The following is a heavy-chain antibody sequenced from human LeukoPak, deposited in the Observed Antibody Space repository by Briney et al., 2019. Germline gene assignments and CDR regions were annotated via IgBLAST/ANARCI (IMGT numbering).Heavy chain of an antibody. V-gene: IGHV4-30-2*01. Sequence: SQTLSLTCAVSGGSISSGGYSWSWIRQPPGKGLEWIGYIYHSGSTYYNPSLKSRVTISVDRSKNQFSLKLSSVTAADTAVYYCARLYSGYDYGEDYWGQGTLVTVSS. CDR1: GGSISSGGYS. J-gene: IGHJ4*02. D-gene: IGHD5-12*01. CDR3: ARLYSGYDYGEDY. CDR2: IYHSGST.